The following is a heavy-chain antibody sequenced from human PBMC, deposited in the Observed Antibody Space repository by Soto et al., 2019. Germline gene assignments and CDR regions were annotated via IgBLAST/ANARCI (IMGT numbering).Heavy chain of an antibody. D-gene: IGHD2-2*01. CDR2: IKSKTDGGTT. CDR1: GFTFSNAW. V-gene: IGHV3-15*07. J-gene: IGHJ6*02. Sequence: GGSLRLSCAASGFTFSNAWMNWVRQAPGKGLEWVGRIKSKTDGGTTDYAAPVKGRFTISRDDSKNTLYLQMNSLKTEDTAVYYCTTAMTPVVVPAAIPHYYGMDVWGQGTTVTVS. CDR3: TTAMTPVVVPAAIPHYYGMDV.